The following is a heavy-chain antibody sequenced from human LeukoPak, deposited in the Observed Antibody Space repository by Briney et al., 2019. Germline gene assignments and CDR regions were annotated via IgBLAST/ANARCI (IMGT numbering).Heavy chain of an antibody. CDR3: ARESTSWFDP. V-gene: IGHV1-46*01. CDR2: ISPSGGST. Sequence: ASVKVSCKASGCTFTSYGISWVRQAPGQGPEWMGVISPSGGSTTYAQKFQGRVTLTGDMSTSTDYLELSSLRSEDTAVYYCARESTSWFDPWGQGTLVTVSS. D-gene: IGHD5/OR15-5a*01. J-gene: IGHJ5*02. CDR1: GCTFTSYG.